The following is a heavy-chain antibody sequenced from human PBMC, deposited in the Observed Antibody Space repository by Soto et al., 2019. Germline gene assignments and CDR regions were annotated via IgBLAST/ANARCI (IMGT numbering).Heavy chain of an antibody. Sequence: QVQLVQSGAEVKKPGSSVKVSCKASGGTFSSYTISWVRQAPGQGLEWMGRIIPILGIANYAQKFQGRVTITADKSTSTAYMELSSLRSEDTAVYYCAGDPNRGYSYYHFDYWGQGTLVTVSS. V-gene: IGHV1-69*08. CDR1: GGTFSSYT. CDR3: AGDPNRGYSYYHFDY. J-gene: IGHJ4*02. D-gene: IGHD5-18*01. CDR2: IIPILGIA.